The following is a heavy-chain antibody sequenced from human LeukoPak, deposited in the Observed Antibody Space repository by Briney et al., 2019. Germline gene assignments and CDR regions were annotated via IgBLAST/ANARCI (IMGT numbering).Heavy chain of an antibody. CDR2: ISSSSSYI. J-gene: IGHJ4*02. V-gene: IGHV3-21*04. CDR1: GFTFSSYS. Sequence: GGSLRLSCAASGFTFSSYSMTWVRQAPGKGLEWVSSISSSSSYIYYADSVKGRFTISRDNAKNSLYLQMNSLRAEDTAVYYCARSGVVVTAIRSEWYFDYWGQGTLVTVSS. CDR3: ARSGVVVTAIRSEWYFDY. D-gene: IGHD2-21*02.